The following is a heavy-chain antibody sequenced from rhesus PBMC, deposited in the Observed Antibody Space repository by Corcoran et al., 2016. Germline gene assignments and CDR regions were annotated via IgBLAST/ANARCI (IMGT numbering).Heavy chain of an antibody. CDR2: IYGSCSST. Sequence: QVQLQESGPGLVKPLETLSLTCAVSGGSISSNYWSWIRQPPGQGLEWIGYIYGSCSSTNSNPALKSRVTLSVDTSKNQFSLKLSSVTAADTAVYYCARVWGHWGQGVLVTVSS. J-gene: IGHJ4*01. V-gene: IGHV4S11*01. D-gene: IGHD3-34*01. CDR3: ARVWGH. CDR1: GGSISSNY.